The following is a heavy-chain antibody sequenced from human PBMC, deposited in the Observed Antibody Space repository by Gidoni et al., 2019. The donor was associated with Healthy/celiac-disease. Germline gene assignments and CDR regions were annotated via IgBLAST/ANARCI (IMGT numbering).Heavy chain of an antibody. V-gene: IGHV3-23*01. CDR2: ISGSGGST. CDR3: AKDGETGTTVYYYYYYMDV. CDR1: GFTFSSYA. Sequence: EVQLLESGGGLVQPGGSLRLSCAASGFTFSSYAMSWVRQAPGKGLEWVSAISGSGGSTYYADSVKGRFTISRDNSKNTLYLQMNSLRAEDTAVYYCAKDGETGTTVYYYYYYMDVWGKGTTVTVSS. D-gene: IGHD1-7*01. J-gene: IGHJ6*03.